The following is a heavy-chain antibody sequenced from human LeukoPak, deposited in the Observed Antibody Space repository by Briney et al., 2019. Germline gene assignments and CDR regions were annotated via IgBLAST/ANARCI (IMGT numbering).Heavy chain of an antibody. V-gene: IGHV1-46*01. CDR1: GNVFTADY. J-gene: IGHJ4*02. CDR3: ARDGSHWDFDH. Sequence: ASVKVSCKALGNVFTADYIHWVRQAPGQGLEWMGRIIPSDGSTIHAQSFEGRLTMTRDTSTRTVVMELRSLRSDDTAVYYCARDGSHWDFDHWGQGTLVSVSS. CDR2: IIPSDGST. D-gene: IGHD7-27*01.